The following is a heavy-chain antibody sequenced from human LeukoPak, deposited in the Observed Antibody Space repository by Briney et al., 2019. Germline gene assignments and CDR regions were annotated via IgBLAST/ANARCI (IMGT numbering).Heavy chain of an antibody. V-gene: IGHV3-23*01. Sequence: GGSLRLSCAASGFTFSTYAMSWVRQAPGKGLEWVSAISGSGSSTYYADSVKGRFTISRDNSKNALYLQMNSLRAEDTAVYYCAKGGRDIVVVPATRARYFFYYRDVWGKGTPVTAPS. CDR3: AKGGRDIVVVPATRARYFFYYRDV. CDR1: GFTFSTYA. J-gene: IGHJ6*03. D-gene: IGHD2-2*01. CDR2: ISGSGSST.